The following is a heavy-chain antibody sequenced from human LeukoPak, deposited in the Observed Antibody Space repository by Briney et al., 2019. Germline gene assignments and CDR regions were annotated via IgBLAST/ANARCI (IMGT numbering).Heavy chain of an antibody. CDR2: IGGGGGST. CDR3: AKDFRDDYHFDY. V-gene: IGHV3-23*01. CDR1: GFTFSSYA. Sequence: GGSLRLSCAASGFTFSSYAMTWVRQAPGKGLEWVSAIGGGGGSTYSADSVKGRFTISRDNSKNTLYMQMNSLRAEDTAVYYCAKDFRDDYHFDYWGQGTLVTVSS. D-gene: IGHD5-24*01. J-gene: IGHJ4*02.